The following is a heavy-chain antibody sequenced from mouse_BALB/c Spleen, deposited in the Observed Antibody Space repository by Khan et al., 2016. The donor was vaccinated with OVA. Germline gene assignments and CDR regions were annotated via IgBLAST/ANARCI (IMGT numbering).Heavy chain of an antibody. CDR3: AVGYGNFVNPRYAIDY. V-gene: IGHV5-6-5*01. CDR2: ISCGGSP. CDR1: GFTFSIYA. D-gene: IGHD2-1*01. J-gene: IGHJ4*01. Sequence: EVELVESGGGLVKPGGSLKFSCAASGFTFSIYAMSWVRQTPEQRLEWVASISCGGSPYYHDSVKGRFTIFRANAWNIMYLQMSSLRSEETATHYYAVGYGNFVNPRYAIDYWGEGTSVTVSS.